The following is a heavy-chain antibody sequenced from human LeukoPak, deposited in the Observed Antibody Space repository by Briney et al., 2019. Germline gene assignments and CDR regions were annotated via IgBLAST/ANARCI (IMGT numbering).Heavy chain of an antibody. V-gene: IGHV1-2*02. J-gene: IGHJ4*02. CDR3: AIGLQYGSGSYGYDY. CDR2: INPNSGGA. Sequence: ASVKVSCKASGYTFTDYFVHWVRQAPGQGLEGMGGINPNSGGAKFAQKFQGRVTVTRDTSISTAYMEPSRLRSDDTAFYYCAIGLQYGSGSYGYDYWGQGTLVTVSS. CDR1: GYTFTDYF. D-gene: IGHD3-10*01.